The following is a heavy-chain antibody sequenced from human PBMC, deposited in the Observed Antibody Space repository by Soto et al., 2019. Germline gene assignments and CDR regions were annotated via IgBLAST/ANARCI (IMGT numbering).Heavy chain of an antibody. Sequence: EVQLLESGGGLIQPGGSLRLSCAASGFTFSSYAMSWVRQAPGKGLEWVSTVRAGGASTYYAASVKGRFTISRDNSKNTQFLQINGLRAEDTAVYYCAKLPTWGDVFYFWGQGTMVTVSS. CDR1: GFTFSSYA. CDR3: AKLPTWGDVFYF. D-gene: IGHD3-16*01. CDR2: VRAGGAST. J-gene: IGHJ3*01. V-gene: IGHV3-23*01.